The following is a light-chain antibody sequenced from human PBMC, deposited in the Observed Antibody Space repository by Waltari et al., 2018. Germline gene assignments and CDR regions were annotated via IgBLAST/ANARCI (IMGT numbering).Light chain of an antibody. J-gene: IGKJ4*01. CDR1: QSVLYSANNKDY. CDR3: QQYYGVPLT. Sequence: DIVMTQSPDFLAVSLGERATINSKSSQSVLYSANNKDYLAWYQQKPGQPPKLLIYWASTRESGVPDRFSGSGSRTDFTLTISSLQAEDVAVYYCQQYYGVPLTFGGGTKVEIK. CDR2: WAS. V-gene: IGKV4-1*01.